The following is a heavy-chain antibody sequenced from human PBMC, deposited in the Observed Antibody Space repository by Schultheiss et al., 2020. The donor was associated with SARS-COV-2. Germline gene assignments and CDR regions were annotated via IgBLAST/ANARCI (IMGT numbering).Heavy chain of an antibody. CDR2: IYYTGST. V-gene: IGHV4-59*08. CDR3: ARGPHSASWYDPPWFDP. J-gene: IGHJ5*02. Sequence: GSLRLSCTVSGGSISSFYWSWIRQPPGKGLEWIGYIYYTGSTNYSPSLKSRVTISVDTSKNQFSLKLDSVTAADTAMYYCARGPHSASWYDPPWFDPWGQGTLVTVSS. CDR1: GGSISSFY. D-gene: IGHD6-13*01.